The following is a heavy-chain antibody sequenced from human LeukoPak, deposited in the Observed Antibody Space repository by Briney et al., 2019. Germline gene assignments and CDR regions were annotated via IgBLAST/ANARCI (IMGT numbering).Heavy chain of an antibody. V-gene: IGHV1-2*02. CDR3: ARNPVTTKYFDY. CDR2: INPNSGGT. Sequence: ASERVSCKASGYTFTDYYMHWVRQAPGQGPEWMGWINPNSGGTNYAQKFQGRVTMTRDTSISTAYMELGNLRSDDTAVYYCARNPVTTKYFDYWGQGTLVTVSS. D-gene: IGHD4-17*01. J-gene: IGHJ4*02. CDR1: GYTFTDYY.